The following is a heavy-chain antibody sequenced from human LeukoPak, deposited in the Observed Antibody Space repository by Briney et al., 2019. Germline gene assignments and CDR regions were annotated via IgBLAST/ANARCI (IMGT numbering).Heavy chain of an antibody. Sequence: GGSLRLSCAASGFTFSSFGMHWVRQAPGKGLEWVAVISYDGSDKYYADSVKGRFTISGDNSKNTLYLQMNSLRAEDTGVYYCAKDRGIALAGNSRWFDPWGQGTLVTVAS. D-gene: IGHD6-13*01. CDR2: ISYDGSDK. V-gene: IGHV3-30*18. CDR3: AKDRGIALAGNSRWFDP. J-gene: IGHJ5*02. CDR1: GFTFSSFG.